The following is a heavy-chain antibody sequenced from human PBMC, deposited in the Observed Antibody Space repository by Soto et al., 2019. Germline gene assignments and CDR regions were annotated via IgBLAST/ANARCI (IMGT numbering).Heavy chain of an antibody. CDR3: ARGLGITMIVVADDAFDI. Sequence: SSETLSLTCAVYGGSFSGYYWSWIRQPPGKGLEWIGEINHSGSTNYNPSLKSRVTISVDTSKNQFSLKLSSVTAADTAVYYCARGLGITMIVVADDAFDIWGQGTMVTVSS. D-gene: IGHD3-22*01. V-gene: IGHV4-34*01. CDR2: INHSGST. J-gene: IGHJ3*02. CDR1: GGSFSGYY.